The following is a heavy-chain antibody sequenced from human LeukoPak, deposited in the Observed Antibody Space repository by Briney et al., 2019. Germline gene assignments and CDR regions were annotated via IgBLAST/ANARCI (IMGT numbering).Heavy chain of an antibody. V-gene: IGHV3-20*04. CDR3: ARGGRFNYYYYMDV. D-gene: IGHD1-26*01. Sequence: PGGSLRLSCAASRFTFDDYGMSWVRQAPGKGLEWVSGINWNGGSTGYADSVKGRFTISRDKAKNSLYLQMDSLRAEDTALYYCARGGRFNYYYYMDVWGKGTTVTVSS. CDR1: RFTFDDYG. J-gene: IGHJ6*03. CDR2: INWNGGST.